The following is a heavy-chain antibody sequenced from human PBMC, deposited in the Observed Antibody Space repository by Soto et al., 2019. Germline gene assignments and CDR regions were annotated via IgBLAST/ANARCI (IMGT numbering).Heavy chain of an antibody. CDR1: GGTFSSYA. V-gene: IGHV1-69*13. CDR2: IIPIFGTA. D-gene: IGHD4-17*01. Sequence: ASVKVSCKASGGTFSSYAISWVRQAPGQGLEWMGGIIPIFGTANYAQKFQGRVTITADESTSTAYMELSSLRSEDTAVYYCAREIDYGDRLTHDAFDIWGQGTMVTVSS. J-gene: IGHJ3*02. CDR3: AREIDYGDRLTHDAFDI.